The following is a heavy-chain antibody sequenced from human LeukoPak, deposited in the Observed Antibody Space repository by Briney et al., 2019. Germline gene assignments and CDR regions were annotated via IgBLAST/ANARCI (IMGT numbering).Heavy chain of an antibody. CDR2: ISGSGGST. CDR3: ARNTVLYSTTFDY. D-gene: IGHD4-11*01. V-gene: IGHV3-23*01. J-gene: IGHJ4*02. CDR1: GFTFSSYA. Sequence: GGSLRLSRAASGFTFSSYAMSWVRQAPGKGLEWVSAISGSGGSTYYADSVKGRFTISRDNSKNTLYLQMNSLRAEDTAVYYCARNTVLYSTTFDYWGQGTLVTVSS.